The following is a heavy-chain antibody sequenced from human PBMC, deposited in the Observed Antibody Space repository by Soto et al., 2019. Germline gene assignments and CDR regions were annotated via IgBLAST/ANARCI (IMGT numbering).Heavy chain of an antibody. V-gene: IGHV3-23*01. CDR1: GFTFSSYA. CDR3: AARGLSGGGSTSPFYYYYGMDV. Sequence: PGGSLRLSCAASGFTFSSYAMSWVRPAPGKGLEWVSAISGSGGSTYYADSVKGRFTISRDNSKNTLYLQMNSLRAEDTAVYYCAARGLSGGGSTSPFYYYYGMDVWGQGTTVTVSS. D-gene: IGHD2-2*01. J-gene: IGHJ6*02. CDR2: ISGSGGST.